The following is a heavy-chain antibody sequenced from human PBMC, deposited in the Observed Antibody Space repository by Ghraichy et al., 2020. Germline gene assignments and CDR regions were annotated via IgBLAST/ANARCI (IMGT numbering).Heavy chain of an antibody. V-gene: IGHV1-8*01. D-gene: IGHD7-27*01. J-gene: IGHJ3*02. CDR1: RSHFCSSD. Sequence: ASVKVSCKTARSHFCSSDTYWVLVSRLQGLEWMGWMNPNSGNTGYAQKFQGRVTMTRNTSISTAYMELSSLRSEDTAVYYCARGLNWGFRSDAFDIWGQGLIVTVAS. CDR3: ARGLNWGFRSDAFDI. CDR2: MNPNSGNT.